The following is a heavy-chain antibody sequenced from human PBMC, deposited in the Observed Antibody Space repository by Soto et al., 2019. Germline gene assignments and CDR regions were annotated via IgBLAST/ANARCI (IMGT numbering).Heavy chain of an antibody. J-gene: IGHJ4*02. CDR2: VNHSGSP. V-gene: IGHV4-34*01. CDR3: ADQTSAGYFDS. D-gene: IGHD6-13*01. CDR1: GGSSSSFY. Sequence: SETLSLTCAVYGGSSSSFYWSWIRQSPGKGLEWIGEVNHSGSPIYNPSLKTRATISLDASKNQFSLTLNSLTAADTAVYYCADQTSAGYFDSWGQGTLVTVSS.